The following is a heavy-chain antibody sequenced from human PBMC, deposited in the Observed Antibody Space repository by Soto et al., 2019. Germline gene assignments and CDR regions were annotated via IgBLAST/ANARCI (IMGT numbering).Heavy chain of an antibody. V-gene: IGHV4-31*03. CDR2: IYYSGNT. Sequence: TSETLSLTCTVSGGSISSGGYSWTWIRQHPGKGLEWIGYIYYSGNTYYKPSLKGRVTISLDTSKNQFSLNLSSVTAADTAVYYCARAFCSANTCYSFDYWGQRTLVTVSS. D-gene: IGHD2-15*01. J-gene: IGHJ4*02. CDR3: ARAFCSANTCYSFDY. CDR1: GGSISSGGYS.